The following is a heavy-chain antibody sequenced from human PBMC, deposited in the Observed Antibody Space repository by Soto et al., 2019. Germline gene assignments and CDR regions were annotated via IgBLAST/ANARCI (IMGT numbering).Heavy chain of an antibody. CDR1: GGSISSSSYY. V-gene: IGHV4-39*01. Sequence: QLQLQESGPGLVKPSETLSLTCTVSGGSISSSSYYWGWIRQPPGKGLEWIGSIYYSGSTYYNPSLKSRVTISVDTSKNQFSLKLSSVTAADTAVYYCARPYDFDNWFDPWGQGTLVTVSS. CDR3: ARPYDFDNWFDP. CDR2: IYYSGST. J-gene: IGHJ5*02. D-gene: IGHD3-3*01.